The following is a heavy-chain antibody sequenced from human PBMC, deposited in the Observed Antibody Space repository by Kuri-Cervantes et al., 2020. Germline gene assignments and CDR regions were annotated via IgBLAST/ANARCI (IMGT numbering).Heavy chain of an antibody. CDR3: AREDIVVVPAATYYGMDV. D-gene: IGHD2-2*01. CDR1: GYTFTSYG. V-gene: IGHV1-2*02. CDR2: INPNSGGT. Sequence: ASVKVSCKASGYTFTSYGISWVRQAPGQGLEWMGWINPNSGGTNYAQKFQGRVTMTRDTSISTAYMELSRLRSDDTAVYYCAREDIVVVPAATYYGMDVWGQGTTVTVSS. J-gene: IGHJ6*02.